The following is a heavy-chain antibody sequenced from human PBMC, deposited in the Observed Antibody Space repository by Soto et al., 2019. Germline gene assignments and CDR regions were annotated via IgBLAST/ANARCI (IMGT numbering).Heavy chain of an antibody. CDR2: ISAYNGNT. V-gene: IGHV1-18*01. Sequence: QVQLVQSGAEVKKPGASVKVSCKASGYTFTSYGISWVRQAPGQGLEWMGWISAYNGNTNYAQKLQGRVTMNTDTSTSTAYMELRSLRSDDTAVYYCARDGKDIVVVVAATHFDYWGQGTLVTVSS. D-gene: IGHD2-15*01. CDR3: ARDGKDIVVVVAATHFDY. CDR1: GYTFTSYG. J-gene: IGHJ4*02.